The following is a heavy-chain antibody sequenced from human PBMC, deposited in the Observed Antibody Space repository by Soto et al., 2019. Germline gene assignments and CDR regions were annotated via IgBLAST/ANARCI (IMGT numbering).Heavy chain of an antibody. J-gene: IGHJ5*02. V-gene: IGHV4-31*03. Sequence: SETLSLTCTVSGGSISSGGYYWSWIRQHPGKGLEWIGYIYYSGSTYYNPSLKSRVTISVDTSKNQFSLKLSSVTAADTAVYYCAEYYYGSGSPSGWFDPWGQGTLVTVSS. CDR1: GGSISSGGYY. CDR2: IYYSGST. D-gene: IGHD3-10*01. CDR3: AEYYYGSGSPSGWFDP.